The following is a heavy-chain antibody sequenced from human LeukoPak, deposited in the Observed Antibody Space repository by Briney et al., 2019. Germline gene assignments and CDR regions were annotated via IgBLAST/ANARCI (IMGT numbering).Heavy chain of an antibody. CDR2: INHSGST. J-gene: IGHJ4*02. Sequence: PSETLSLTCAVYGGSFSGYYWSWIRQPPGKGLEWIGEINHSGSTNYNPSLKSRVTISVDTSKNQFSLKLSSETAADTAVYYCAGYYGGYWGQGTLVTVSS. V-gene: IGHV4-34*01. D-gene: IGHD2-21*01. CDR1: GGSFSGYY. CDR3: AGYYGGY.